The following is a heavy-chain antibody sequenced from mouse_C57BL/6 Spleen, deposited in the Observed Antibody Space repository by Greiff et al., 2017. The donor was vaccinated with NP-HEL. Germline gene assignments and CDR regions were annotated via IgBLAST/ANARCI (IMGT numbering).Heavy chain of an antibody. CDR1: GYAFSSSW. V-gene: IGHV1-82*01. J-gene: IGHJ1*03. Sequence: LQESGPELVKPGASVKISCKASGYAFSSSWMNWVKQRPGKGLEWIGRIYPGDGDTNYNGKFKGKATLTADKSSSTAYMQLSSLTSEDSAVYFCARRELLRGYFDVWGTGTTVTVSS. CDR3: ARRELLRGYFDV. CDR2: IYPGDGDT. D-gene: IGHD1-1*01.